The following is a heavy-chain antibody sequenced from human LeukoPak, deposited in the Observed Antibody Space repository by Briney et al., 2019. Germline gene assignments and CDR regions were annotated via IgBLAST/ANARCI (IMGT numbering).Heavy chain of an antibody. Sequence: SETLSLTCTVSGGSISSGSYYWCWIRQPAGKGLEWIGRIYTSGSTNYNPSLKCRVTISVDTSKNQFSLKLSSVTAADTAVYYCAAVEDAAYYYDSSGYYYRFWGQGTLVTVSS. CDR3: AAVEDAAYYYDSSGYYYRF. J-gene: IGHJ4*02. D-gene: IGHD3-22*01. CDR2: IYTSGST. CDR1: GGSISSGSYY. V-gene: IGHV4-61*02.